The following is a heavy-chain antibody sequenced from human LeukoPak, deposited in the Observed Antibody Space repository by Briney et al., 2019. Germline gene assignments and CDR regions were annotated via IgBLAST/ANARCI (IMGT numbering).Heavy chain of an antibody. V-gene: IGHV3-15*01. D-gene: IGHD6-19*01. CDR2: VKSKTDGGTT. J-gene: IGHJ4*02. CDR1: GFTFSNAW. CDR3: TKATPDSTGWIDY. Sequence: GGSLRLSCAASGFTFSNAWMSWVRQAPGKGLEWVGRVKSKTDGGTTDYVAPVKGRFSISRDDAKNTLYLQMNSLKTEDTAVYYCTKATPDSTGWIDYWGQGNLVTVSS.